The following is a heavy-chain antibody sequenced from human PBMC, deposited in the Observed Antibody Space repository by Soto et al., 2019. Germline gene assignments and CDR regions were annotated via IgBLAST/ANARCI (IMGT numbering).Heavy chain of an antibody. CDR1: GYTFTSYD. V-gene: IGHV1-8*01. J-gene: IGHJ6*03. CDR3: ARSRPEGSLYYYYYYYMDV. Sequence: ASVKVSCKASGYTFTSYDINWVRQATGQGLKLMGCMNPNSGNTGYALMFQGRVTMTRNTSISTAYMELSSLRSEDTAVYYCARSRPEGSLYYYYYYYMDVWGKGTTVTVSS. CDR2: MNPNSGNT.